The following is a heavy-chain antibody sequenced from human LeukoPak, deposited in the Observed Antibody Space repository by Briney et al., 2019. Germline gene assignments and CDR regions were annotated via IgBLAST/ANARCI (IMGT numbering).Heavy chain of an antibody. D-gene: IGHD6-19*01. Sequence: SETLSLTCAVYGGSFSGYYWSWIRQPPGKGLEWIGEINHSGSTNYNPSLKSRVTMAVDTCKNEFSLKLTSMAAADTAVYYCAGRTVDTSDMDVWGKGTTVIVSS. CDR2: INHSGST. V-gene: IGHV4-34*01. CDR1: GGSFSGYY. J-gene: IGHJ6*03. CDR3: AGRTVDTSDMDV.